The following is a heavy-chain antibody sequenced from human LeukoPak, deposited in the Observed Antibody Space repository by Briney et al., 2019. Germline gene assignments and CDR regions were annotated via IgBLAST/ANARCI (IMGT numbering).Heavy chain of an antibody. CDR2: IYYSGST. J-gene: IGHJ4*02. CDR3: AREGPRTTGFDY. V-gene: IGHV4-39*02. D-gene: IGHD1-1*01. Sequence: SETLSLTCTVSGGSISSSSYYWGWIRQPPGKGLEWIGSIYYSGSTYYNPSLKSRVTISVDTSKNQFSLKLSSVTAADTAVYYCAREGPRTTGFDYWGQGTLVTVSS. CDR1: GGSISSSSYY.